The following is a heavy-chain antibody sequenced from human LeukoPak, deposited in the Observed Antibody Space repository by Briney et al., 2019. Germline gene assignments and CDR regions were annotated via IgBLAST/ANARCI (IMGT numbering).Heavy chain of an antibody. CDR3: ARGESDILTGHDYFDY. CDR2: IYHSGST. Sequence: PSQTLSLTCAVSGGSISSGGYSWSWIRQPPGKGLEWIGYIYHSGSTYYNPFLKSRVTISVDRSKNQFSLKLSSVTAADTAVYYCARGESDILTGHDYFDYWGQGTLVTVSS. J-gene: IGHJ4*02. D-gene: IGHD3-9*01. CDR1: GGSISSGGYS. V-gene: IGHV4-30-2*01.